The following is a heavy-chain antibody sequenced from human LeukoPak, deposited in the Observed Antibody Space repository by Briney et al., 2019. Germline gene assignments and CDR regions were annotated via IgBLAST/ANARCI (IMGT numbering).Heavy chain of an antibody. CDR3: VREGEPQTFAY. Sequence: ASVKVSCKASGGTLRSYAISWVRQAPGQGLEWMGGTIPIFGTATYAQRFQGRVTITTDESRSTAYMELNSLRSDDTAVYYCVREGEPQTFAYWGQGTLVTVSS. V-gene: IGHV1-69*05. D-gene: IGHD3-16*01. CDR2: TIPIFGTA. CDR1: GGTLRSYA. J-gene: IGHJ4*02.